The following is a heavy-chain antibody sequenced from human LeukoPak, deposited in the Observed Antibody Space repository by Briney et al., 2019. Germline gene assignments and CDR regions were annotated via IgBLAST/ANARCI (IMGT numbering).Heavy chain of an antibody. Sequence: PSETLSLTCTVSGDSISSSSSYWGWIRQPPGKGLEWIGSIYYSGSTYYNTSLKSRVTISVDTSKNQFSLKLSSVTAADTAVYYCARVGGRNWFDPWGQGTLVTVSS. D-gene: IGHD2-15*01. CDR1: GDSISSSSSY. CDR3: ARVGGRNWFDP. CDR2: IYYSGST. V-gene: IGHV4-39*07. J-gene: IGHJ5*02.